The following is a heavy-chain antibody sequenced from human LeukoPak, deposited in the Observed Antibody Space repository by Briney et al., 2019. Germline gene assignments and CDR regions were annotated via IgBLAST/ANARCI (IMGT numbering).Heavy chain of an antibody. V-gene: IGHV1-18*01. CDR3: AKDVGEDGSYYLDY. CDR1: GYTFTSYG. D-gene: IGHD1-26*01. CDR2: ISVYNGNT. J-gene: IGHJ4*02. Sequence: ASVKVSCKASGYTFTSYGISWVRQAPGQGLEWMGWISVYNGNTNYAQKFQGRVTMTTDTSTSTAYMEVRSLRSDDTAVYYCAKDVGEDGSYYLDYWGQGTLVTVSS.